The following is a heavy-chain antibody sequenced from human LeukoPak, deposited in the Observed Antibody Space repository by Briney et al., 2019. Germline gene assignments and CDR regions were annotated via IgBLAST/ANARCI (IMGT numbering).Heavy chain of an antibody. CDR3: ARTDYFDY. CDR2: TRSDGSST. V-gene: IGHV3-74*01. CDR1: GFTLSSNW. Sequence: GGSLRLSCAASGFTLSSNWMPWVRQAPGKGLVWVSRTRSDGSSTTYADSVKGRFTISRDNAKNTLYLQMNSLRAEDTAVYYCARTDYFDYWGQGTLVTVSS. J-gene: IGHJ4*02.